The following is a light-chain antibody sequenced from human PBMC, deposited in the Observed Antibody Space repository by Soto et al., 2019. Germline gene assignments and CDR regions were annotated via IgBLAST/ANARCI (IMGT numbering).Light chain of an antibody. J-gene: IGKJ4*01. CDR3: MQALQTPLT. CDR2: MGS. V-gene: IGKV2-28*01. CDR1: QSLLHSNGYNY. Sequence: DIVMTQSPLSLPVTPGEPASISCRSSQSLLHSNGYNYLDWYLQKPGQSTQLLIYMGSNRASGVPDRFGGSGSGTDFTLKISRVEAEDVGVYYCMQALQTPLTFGGGNKVEIK.